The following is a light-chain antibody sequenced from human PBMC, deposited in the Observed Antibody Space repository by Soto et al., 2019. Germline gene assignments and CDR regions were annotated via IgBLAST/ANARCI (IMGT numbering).Light chain of an antibody. V-gene: IGKV1-5*01. CDR1: QNISNW. CDR3: QQYYTLYT. Sequence: DIHMTQSPSTLSASVLDRFTITCRASQNISNWLAWYQQRPGRAPNLLIHDASTLESGVPSRFSGSGSVTEFTLTISSLQPDDFATYYCQQYYTLYTFGQGTKVDIK. CDR2: DAS. J-gene: IGKJ2*01.